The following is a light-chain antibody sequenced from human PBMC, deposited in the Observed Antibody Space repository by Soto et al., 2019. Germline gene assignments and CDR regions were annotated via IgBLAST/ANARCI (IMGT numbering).Light chain of an antibody. J-gene: IGKJ5*01. CDR1: QSISTW. V-gene: IGKV1-5*01. CDR2: DAS. CDR3: QQYNTYST. Sequence: IQLTQSPSTLSASVGDRFTITCRSSQSISTWLAWYQQKPGKAPNPLIYDASSLKRGVPARFSGSGSGTEFTLTISSLQPDDFATYYCQQYNTYSTFGQGTRLEIK.